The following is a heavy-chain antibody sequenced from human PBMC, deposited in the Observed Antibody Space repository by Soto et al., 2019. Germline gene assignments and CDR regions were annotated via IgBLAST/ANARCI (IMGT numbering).Heavy chain of an antibody. J-gene: IGHJ4*02. Sequence: ASVKVSCKASGYTFTVYDIHWVRQAPGQGLEWMGWINPKSGGTMYPQKFQGRVTMTWDTSISTAYMALTRLRSDDAAVYYCARDLAKGGGSASFDYWGQGTLVTVSS. D-gene: IGHD1-26*01. CDR2: INPKSGGT. V-gene: IGHV1-2*02. CDR1: GYTFTVYD. CDR3: ARDLAKGGGSASFDY.